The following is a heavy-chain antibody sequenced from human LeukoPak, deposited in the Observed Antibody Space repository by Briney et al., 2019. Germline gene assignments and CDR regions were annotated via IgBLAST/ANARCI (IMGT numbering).Heavy chain of an antibody. D-gene: IGHD2-2*01. CDR1: GYTFTGYY. CDR2: INPNSGGT. V-gene: IGHV1-2*02. J-gene: IGHJ4*02. Sequence: ASVKASCKASGYTFTGYYMHWVRQAPGQGLEWMGWINPNSGGTNYAQKFQGRVTMTRDTSISTAYMELSRLRSDDTAVYYCARVPTYCSSTSCYARFDYWGQGTLVTVSS. CDR3: ARVPTYCSSTSCYARFDY.